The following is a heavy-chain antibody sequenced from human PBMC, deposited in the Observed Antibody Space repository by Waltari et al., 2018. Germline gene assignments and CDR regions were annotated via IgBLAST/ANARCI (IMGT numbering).Heavy chain of an antibody. D-gene: IGHD6-19*01. CDR3: TRGYSSVF. J-gene: IGHJ4*02. CDR2: IYPGDSDT. CDR1: GNSFSNYW. V-gene: IGHV5-51*01. Sequence: EVQPVQSGAAVTKPGESLRISCQASGNSFSNYWIGWVRQLPGKGLEWMGMIYPGDSDTRYSPSFQGQVTISADKSINTAYLQWSSLKASDSAMYYCTRGYSSVFWGQGTLVTVSS.